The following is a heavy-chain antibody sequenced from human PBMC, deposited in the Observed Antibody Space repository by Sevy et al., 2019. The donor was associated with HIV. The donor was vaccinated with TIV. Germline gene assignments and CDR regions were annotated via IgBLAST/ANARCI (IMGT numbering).Heavy chain of an antibody. J-gene: IGHJ2*01. CDR2: FTYEEITK. Sequence: GGSLRLSCSASRFSFRNYAMHWVRQTPGKELEWVATFTYEEITKSYADSVKGRFTISRDNAKNSLYLQMNSLRDEDTDLYYCVKDRYYDTSGYSCYYFDVWGRGTLVTVSS. CDR3: VKDRYYDTSGYSCYYFDV. D-gene: IGHD3-22*01. CDR1: RFSFRNYA. V-gene: IGHV3-30*04.